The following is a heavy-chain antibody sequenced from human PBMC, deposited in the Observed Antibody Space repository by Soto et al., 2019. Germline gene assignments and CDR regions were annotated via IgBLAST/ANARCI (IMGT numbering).Heavy chain of an antibody. V-gene: IGHV5-51*01. CDR2: IYPGDSDT. CDR3: ARREYSWNYGDFDY. Sequence: GESLKISCKGSGYSFISYWIVWVRQMPGKGLEWMGIIYPGDSDTRYSPSFQGQVTISADKSISTAYLQWSSLKASDTAMYYCARREYSWNYGDFDYWGQGTLVTVSS. D-gene: IGHD1-7*01. CDR1: GYSFISYW. J-gene: IGHJ4*02.